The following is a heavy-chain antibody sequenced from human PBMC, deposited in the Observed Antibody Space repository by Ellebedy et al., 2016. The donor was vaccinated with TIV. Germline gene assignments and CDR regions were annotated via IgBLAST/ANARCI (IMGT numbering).Heavy chain of an antibody. D-gene: IGHD3-22*01. CDR1: GYTFTSYY. CDR2: INPSGGST. Sequence: ASVKVSXXASGYTFTSYYMHWVRQAPGQGLEWMGIINPSGGSTSYAQKFQGRVTMTTDTSTNTAYMELRSLRSDDTAVYYCARGSHYYDSSGYHDWGQGTLVTVSS. CDR3: ARGSHYYDSSGYHD. J-gene: IGHJ4*02. V-gene: IGHV1-46*01.